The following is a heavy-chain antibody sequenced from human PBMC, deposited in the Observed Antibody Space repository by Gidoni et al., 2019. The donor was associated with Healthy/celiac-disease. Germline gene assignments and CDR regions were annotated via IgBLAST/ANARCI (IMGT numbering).Heavy chain of an antibody. CDR1: GGSISSSSYY. Sequence: QLQLQESGPGLVKRSEALSLTCTVSGGSISSSSYYWGWIRQPPGKGLEWIGSIYYSGSTYYNPSLKSRVTISVDTSKNQFSLKLSSVTAADTAVYYCARHLRHRYNWNYGGPDYWGQGTLVTVSS. J-gene: IGHJ4*02. D-gene: IGHD1-7*01. CDR2: IYYSGST. V-gene: IGHV4-39*01. CDR3: ARHLRHRYNWNYGGPDY.